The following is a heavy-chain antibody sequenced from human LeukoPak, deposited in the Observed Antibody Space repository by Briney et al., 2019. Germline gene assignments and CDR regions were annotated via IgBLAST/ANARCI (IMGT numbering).Heavy chain of an antibody. CDR1: GFTFSSYA. CDR3: AKVGYSSGWSSGYDDYYGMDV. V-gene: IGHV3-23*01. J-gene: IGHJ6*04. D-gene: IGHD6-19*01. CDR2: ISGSGGST. Sequence: PGGSLRLSCAASGFTFSSYAMSWVRQAPGKGLEWVSAISGSGGSTYYADSVKGRFTISRDNSKNTLYLQMNSLRAEDTAVYYCAKVGYSSGWSSGYDDYYGMDVWGKGTTVTVSS.